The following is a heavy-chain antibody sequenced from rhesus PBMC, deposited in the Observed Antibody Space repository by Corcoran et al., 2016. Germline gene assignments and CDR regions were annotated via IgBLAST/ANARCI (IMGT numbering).Heavy chain of an antibody. J-gene: IGHJ4*01. D-gene: IGHD4-29*01. Sequence: WVKQSHGKSLEWIGYINPNNGGTSYNQKFKGKATLTVNKSSSTAYMELRSLTSEDSAVYYCARYYGSSYAMDYWGQGTSVTVSS. CDR3: ARYYGSSYAMDY. V-gene: IGHV1-200*01. CDR2: INPNNGGT.